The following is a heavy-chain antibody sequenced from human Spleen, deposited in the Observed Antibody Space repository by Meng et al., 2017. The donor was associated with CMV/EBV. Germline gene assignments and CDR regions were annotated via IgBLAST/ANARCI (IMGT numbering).Heavy chain of an antibody. V-gene: IGHV1-2*02. CDR3: LRGYRYGSGGMDV. CDR2: INPNSGGI. J-gene: IGHJ6*02. D-gene: IGHD5-18*01. CDR1: GYTFTAYY. Sequence: ASVKVSCKASGYTFTAYYMHWVRRAPGHGLEWMGWINPNSGGIHYAQKFQGRVSMTRDTSINTAYMELTRLRSDDTAVYYCLRGYRYGSGGMDVWGQGTTVTVSS.